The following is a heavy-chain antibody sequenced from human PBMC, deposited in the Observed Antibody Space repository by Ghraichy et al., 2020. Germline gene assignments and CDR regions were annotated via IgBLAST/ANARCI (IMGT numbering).Heavy chain of an antibody. CDR2: IYSGGST. CDR1: GFTVSSNY. D-gene: IGHD4-17*01. CDR3: ARGWGYGDYVPLGY. V-gene: IGHV3-53*01. J-gene: IGHJ4*02. Sequence: GGSLRLSCAASGFTVSSNYMSWVRQAPGKGLEWVSVIYSGGSTYYADSVKGRFTISRDNSKNTLYLQMNSLRAEDTAVYYCARGWGYGDYVPLGYWGQGTLVTVSS.